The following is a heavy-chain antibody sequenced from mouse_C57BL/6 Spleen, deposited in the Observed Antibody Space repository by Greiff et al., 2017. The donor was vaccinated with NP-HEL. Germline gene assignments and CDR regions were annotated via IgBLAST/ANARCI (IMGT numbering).Heavy chain of an antibody. CDR1: GYSFTSYY. CDR2: IYPGSGNT. CDR3: ARWGPYDYDEDY. D-gene: IGHD2-4*01. J-gene: IGHJ2*01. V-gene: IGHV1-66*01. Sequence: VKLQQSGPELVKPGASVKISCKASGYSFTSYYIHWVKQRPGQGLEWIGWIYPGSGNTKYNEKFKGKATLTADTSSSTAYMQLSSLTSEDSAVYYCARWGPYDYDEDYWGQGTTLTVSS.